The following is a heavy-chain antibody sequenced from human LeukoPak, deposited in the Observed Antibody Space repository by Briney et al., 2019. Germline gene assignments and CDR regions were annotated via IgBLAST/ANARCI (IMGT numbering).Heavy chain of an antibody. V-gene: IGHV4-4*07. CDR2: IYTTGIT. Sequence: PSETLSLTCIVSGDSISNYYWSWIRQPAGKGLEWIGRIYTTGITYYNPSLKSRVTISLDKSRNQFSLNLNSVTASDTAMYYCARQNAYYYHIDVWGKGTTVTVSS. D-gene: IGHD3-10*01. J-gene: IGHJ6*03. CDR1: GDSISNYY. CDR3: ARQNAYYYHIDV.